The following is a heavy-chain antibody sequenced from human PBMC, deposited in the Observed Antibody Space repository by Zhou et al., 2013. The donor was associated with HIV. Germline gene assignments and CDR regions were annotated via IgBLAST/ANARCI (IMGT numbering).Heavy chain of an antibody. V-gene: IGHV1-2*02. CDR1: GYTFTDYY. CDR3: GRGPYYSDTPGGPLDI. D-gene: IGHD2-15*01. CDR2: INPNSGGT. J-gene: IGHJ3*02. Sequence: QVQLLQSGAEVKKPGASVRVSCKASGYTFTDYYIHWVRQAPGRGLEWMGWINPNSGGTDYAQKFRGRVTMTRDTSISTVYMELSRLTSDDTAMYYCGRGPYYSDTPGGPLDIWGQGTWVTISS.